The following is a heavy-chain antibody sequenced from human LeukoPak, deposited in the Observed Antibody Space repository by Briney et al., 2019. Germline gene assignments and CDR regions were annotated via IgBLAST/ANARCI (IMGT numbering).Heavy chain of an antibody. CDR1: GFTVSSNY. CDR3: ARGYSYGLFSYAFDI. Sequence: PGGSLRLSCAASGFTVSSNYMRWVRQAPGKGLERVSVIYSGGSTYYADSVKGRFTISRDNSKNTLYLQMNSLTAEDTAVYYCARGYSYGLFSYAFDIWGQGTMVTVSS. V-gene: IGHV3-53*01. CDR2: IYSGGST. J-gene: IGHJ3*02. D-gene: IGHD5-18*01.